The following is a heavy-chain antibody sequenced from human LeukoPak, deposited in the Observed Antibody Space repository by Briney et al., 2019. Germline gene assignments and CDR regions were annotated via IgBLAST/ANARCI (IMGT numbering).Heavy chain of an antibody. Sequence: ASVKVSCKASGYTFNSYGITWVRQAPGHGLEWIAWINTYNGKTNYAQKVQDRVTLATDTSTRTADMELRTLTSDDTAVYYCARGKVTTPPYYYGLDVRGQGTTVIVSS. V-gene: IGHV1-18*01. CDR3: ARGKVTTPPYYYGLDV. CDR1: GYTFNSYG. J-gene: IGHJ6*02. D-gene: IGHD2-21*02. CDR2: INTYNGKT.